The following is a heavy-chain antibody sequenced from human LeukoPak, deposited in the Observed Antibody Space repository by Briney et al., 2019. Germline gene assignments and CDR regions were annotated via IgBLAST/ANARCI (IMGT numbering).Heavy chain of an antibody. J-gene: IGHJ3*01. CDR1: GFSFRDYA. CDR3: ARGGDFGVPAPLGIDAFDF. Sequence: GGSLRLSCTTSGFSFRDYALTWVRQAPGKGLEWVGFIRSKAYAETTEYAASVKGRFTISRDDSKTIAYLQMNSLTTEDTAVYYCARGGDFGVPAPLGIDAFDFWGQGTMVTVPS. CDR2: IRSKAYAETT. D-gene: IGHD2-2*01. V-gene: IGHV3-49*04.